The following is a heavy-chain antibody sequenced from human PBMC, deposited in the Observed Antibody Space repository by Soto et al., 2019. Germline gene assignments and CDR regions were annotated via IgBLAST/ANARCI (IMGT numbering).Heavy chain of an antibody. CDR1: GGSISGGDYY. CDR2: IYYSGST. J-gene: IGHJ6*02. CDR3: ARSTIFGVVPYGMDV. V-gene: IGHV4-30-4*01. D-gene: IGHD3-3*01. Sequence: SETLSLTCTVSGGSISGGDYYWSWIRQPPGKGLEWIGYIYYSGSTYYNPSLKSRVTISVDTSKNQFSLKLSSVTAADTAVYYCARSTIFGVVPYGMDVWGQGTTVTVSS.